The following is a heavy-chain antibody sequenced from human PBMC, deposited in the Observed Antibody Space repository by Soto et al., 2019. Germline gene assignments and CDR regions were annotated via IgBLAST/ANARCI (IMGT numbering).Heavy chain of an antibody. CDR3: ARDREYCSGGSCLNWFDP. V-gene: IGHV1-18*01. D-gene: IGHD2-15*01. Sequence: QVQLVQSGAEVKKPGASVKVSCKASGYTFTSYGISWVRQAPGQGLEWMGWISAYNGNTNYAQKLQGRVTMTTDTSTSTAYMGLRSLKSDDTAVYYWARDREYCSGGSCLNWFDPWGQGTLVTVSS. CDR2: ISAYNGNT. CDR1: GYTFTSYG. J-gene: IGHJ5*02.